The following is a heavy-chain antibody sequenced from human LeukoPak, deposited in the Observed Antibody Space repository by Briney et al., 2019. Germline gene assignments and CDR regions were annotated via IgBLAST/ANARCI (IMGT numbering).Heavy chain of an antibody. J-gene: IGHJ4*02. CDR3: ATSYDILTYAFDY. CDR1: GYTFTGYY. V-gene: IGHV1-46*01. Sequence: EASVKVSCKASGYTFTGYYMHWVRQAPGQGLEWMGIINSSGGSTNYPQKFQGRVTMTWDMSTSTVYMELSSLRSEDTAMYYCATSYDILTYAFDYWGQGTLVTVSS. CDR2: INSSGGST. D-gene: IGHD3-9*01.